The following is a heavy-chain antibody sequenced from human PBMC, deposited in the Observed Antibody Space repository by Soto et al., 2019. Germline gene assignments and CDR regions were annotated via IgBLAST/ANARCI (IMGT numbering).Heavy chain of an antibody. J-gene: IGHJ4*02. Sequence: GGSLRLSCAASGFTFSSSAMSWVRQAPGKGREWVSAISGSGGRTYYADSVKGRFTIARNNSKHTLYLQMNRLIAEDTAVYYCATRRTCSSTCCVFDNWGQGTQVTVSS. V-gene: IGHV3-23*01. CDR2: ISGSGGRT. D-gene: IGHD2-2*01. CDR1: GFTFSSSA. CDR3: ATRRTCSSTCCVFDN.